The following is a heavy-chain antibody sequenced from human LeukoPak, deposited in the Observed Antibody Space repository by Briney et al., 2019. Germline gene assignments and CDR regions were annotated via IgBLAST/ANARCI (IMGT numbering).Heavy chain of an antibody. D-gene: IGHD1-26*01. J-gene: IGHJ4*02. CDR2: IKQDGSEK. V-gene: IGHV3-7*01. CDR3: ARGEWELLGSFDY. Sequence: PGGSLRLSCAASGFTFSSYWMSWVRQAPGKGLEWVANIKQDGSEKYYVDSVKCRFTISRDNAKNSLYLQMNSLRAEDTAVYCCARGEWELLGSFDYWGQGTLVTVSS. CDR1: GFTFSSYW.